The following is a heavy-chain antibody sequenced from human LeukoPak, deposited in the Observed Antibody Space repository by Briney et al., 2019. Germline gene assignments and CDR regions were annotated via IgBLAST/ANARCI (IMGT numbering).Heavy chain of an antibody. CDR2: IYYSGST. CDR3: ARQTGSGLFILP. J-gene: IGHJ4*02. CDR1: GGSISSSGYY. D-gene: IGHD3/OR15-3a*01. V-gene: IGHV4-39*01. Sequence: SETLSLTCTIAGGSISSSGYYWGWLRQPPEKGLDWTGNIYYSGSTYYNASLKSQVSISIDTSKNQFSLRLTSVTAADTAVYYCARQTGSGLFILPGGQGTLVTVSS.